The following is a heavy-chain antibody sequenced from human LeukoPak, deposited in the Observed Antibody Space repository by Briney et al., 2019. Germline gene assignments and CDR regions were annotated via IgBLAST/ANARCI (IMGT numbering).Heavy chain of an antibody. V-gene: IGHV3-33*01. CDR1: GFTFSSYG. CDR2: IWYDGSNK. D-gene: IGHD3-3*01. Sequence: PGRSLRLFCAASGFTFSSYGMHWVRQAPGKGLEWVAVIWYDGSNKYYADSVKGRFTISRDNSKNTLYLQMNSPRAEDTAVYYCARDQRDYDFWSGSDSNYYYYGMDVWGQGTTVTVSS. J-gene: IGHJ6*02. CDR3: ARDQRDYDFWSGSDSNYYYYGMDV.